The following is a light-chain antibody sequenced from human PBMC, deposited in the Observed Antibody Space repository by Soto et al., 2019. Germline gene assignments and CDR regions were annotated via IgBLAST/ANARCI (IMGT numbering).Light chain of an antibody. CDR2: DVS. CDR3: ASYTSRSTLA. CDR1: SSDVGGYNS. V-gene: IGLV2-14*01. Sequence: QSALTQPASVSGSPGESITISCTGTSSDVGGYNSVSGHQQHPGKAPKLLIYDVSNRPAGVSSRFSGSKSGDTASLTISGLQAEDEADYYCASYTSRSTLAFGGGTKLTVL. J-gene: IGLJ2*01.